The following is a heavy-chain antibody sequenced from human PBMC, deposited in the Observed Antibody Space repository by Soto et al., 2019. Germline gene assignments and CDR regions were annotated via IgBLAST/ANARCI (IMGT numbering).Heavy chain of an antibody. D-gene: IGHD3-22*01. CDR3: ASGATDYYDNSDNYFLDY. CDR2: ISTYNGNT. J-gene: IGHJ4*02. Sequence: QVQLVQSGAEVKKPGASVKVSCKASGYTFTTYGMSWVRQAPGQGLDWMGWISTYNGNTKYAERLQGRVTMTTDTTTSKANRELRSLRSDDAAVYYSASGATDYYDNSDNYFLDYWGQGNLVTVSS. CDR1: GYTFTTYG. V-gene: IGHV1-18*01.